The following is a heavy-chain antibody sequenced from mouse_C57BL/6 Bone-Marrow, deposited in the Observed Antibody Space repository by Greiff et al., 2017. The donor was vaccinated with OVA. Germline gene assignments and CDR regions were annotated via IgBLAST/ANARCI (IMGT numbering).Heavy chain of an antibody. CDR2: IYPRSGNT. D-gene: IGHD1-1*01. CDR1: GYTFTSYG. CDR3: AKGAYYGRGGNFDY. V-gene: IGHV1-81*01. Sequence: QVQLQQSGAELARPGASVKLSCTASGYTFTSYGISWVKQRTGQGLEWIGEIYPRSGNTYYNEKFKGKATLTADKSSSTAYVELRSLTSEDSAVYVCAKGAYYGRGGNFDYWGQGTTLTVSS. J-gene: IGHJ2*01.